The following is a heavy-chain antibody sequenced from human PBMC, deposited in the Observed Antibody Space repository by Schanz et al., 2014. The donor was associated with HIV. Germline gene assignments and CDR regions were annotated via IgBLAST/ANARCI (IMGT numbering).Heavy chain of an antibody. V-gene: IGHV1-18*01. CDR1: GYTFKSFG. J-gene: IGHJ4*02. CDR2: ISGYTGNT. Sequence: QVQLVQSGAEVKRPGASVKVSCKASGYTFKSFGVTWVRQVPGQRPEWMGWISGYTGNTKYSQNFQGRVTMTTDTSTNTAYTELRSLSSDDTAVYYCAREGDGASITGTADYWGQGTLVTVSS. CDR3: AREGDGASITGTADY. D-gene: IGHD1-20*01.